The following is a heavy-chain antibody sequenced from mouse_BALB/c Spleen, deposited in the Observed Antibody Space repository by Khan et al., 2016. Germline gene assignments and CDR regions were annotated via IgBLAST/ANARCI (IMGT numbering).Heavy chain of an antibody. V-gene: IGHV9-3-1*01. CDR2: INTYTGEP. D-gene: IGHD1-1*01. J-gene: IGHJ1*01. Sequence: QIQLVQSGPELKKPGETVKISCKASGYTFTNYGMNWVKQAPGKGLKWMGWINTYTGEPTYADDFKGRFAFSLETSASTAYLQINNLKNEDTATXFCARTYYYGRSYRYFGVWGAGTTVTVSS. CDR1: GYTFTNYG. CDR3: ARTYYYGRSYRYFGV.